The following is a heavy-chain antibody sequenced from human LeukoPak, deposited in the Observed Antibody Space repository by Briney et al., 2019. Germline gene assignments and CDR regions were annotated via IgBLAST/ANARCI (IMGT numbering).Heavy chain of an antibody. V-gene: IGHV3-23*01. J-gene: IGHJ4*02. D-gene: IGHD3-22*01. Sequence: GGSLRLSCAASGFTFSSSAMSWVRQAPGKGLEWVAAISDTGRLSYCADSVNGRFTISRDNSKNTLSLQMNSLRAADTAVYYCAKVRYDSSGYQSPYFDYWGQGALVTVSS. CDR3: AKVRYDSSGYQSPYFDY. CDR2: ISDTGRLS. CDR1: GFTFSSSA.